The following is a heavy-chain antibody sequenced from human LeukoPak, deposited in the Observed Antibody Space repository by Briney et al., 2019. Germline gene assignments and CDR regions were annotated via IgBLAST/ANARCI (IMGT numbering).Heavy chain of an antibody. D-gene: IGHD2-15*01. CDR1: GGSISSGSYY. Sequence: SQTLSLTCTVSGGSISSGSYYWSWIRQPAGKGLEWIGRIYTSGSTNYNPSLKSRVTISVDTSKNQFSLKLSSVTAADTAVYYCARATSPRDIVVVVAAGTQYLDLWGRGTLVTVSS. J-gene: IGHJ2*01. CDR3: ARATSPRDIVVVVAAGTQYLDL. CDR2: IYTSGST. V-gene: IGHV4-61*02.